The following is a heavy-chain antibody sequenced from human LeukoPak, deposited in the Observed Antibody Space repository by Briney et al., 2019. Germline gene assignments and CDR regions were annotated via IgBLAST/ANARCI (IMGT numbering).Heavy chain of an antibody. CDR3: AKDRYYYGSGSYYNDYYYYGMDV. D-gene: IGHD3-10*01. CDR2: ISYDGSNK. Sequence: GGSLRLSCVASGFTFSSYGMHWVRQAPGKGLEWVAVISYDGSNKYYADSVKGRFTISRDNSKNTLYLQMNSLRAEDTAVYYCAKDRYYYGSGSYYNDYYYYGMDVWGQGTTVTVSS. CDR1: GFTFSSYG. J-gene: IGHJ6*02. V-gene: IGHV3-30*18.